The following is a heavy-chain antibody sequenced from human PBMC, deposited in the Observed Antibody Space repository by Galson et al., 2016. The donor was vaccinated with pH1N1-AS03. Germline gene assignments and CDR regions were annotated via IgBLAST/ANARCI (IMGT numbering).Heavy chain of an antibody. J-gene: IGHJ4*02. Sequence: SCKASGYTFTTYDINWARQAAGQGLEWMGWMTPNNGNTGYAQRFQGRVTMTRNTSISTAYMELSGLRSEDTAVYYCARSFLGETDDWGQGTLVIVSS. CDR3: ARSFLGETDD. CDR2: MTPNNGNT. CDR1: GYTFTTYD. V-gene: IGHV1-8*01. D-gene: IGHD3-16*01.